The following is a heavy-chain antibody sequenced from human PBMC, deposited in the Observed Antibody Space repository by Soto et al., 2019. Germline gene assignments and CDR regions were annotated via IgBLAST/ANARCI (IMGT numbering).Heavy chain of an antibody. V-gene: IGHV3-23*01. CDR2: ISGSGGST. J-gene: IGHJ4*02. CDR3: AKDHQGLWSGYSAGDYFDY. Sequence: GGSLRLSCAASGFTFSSYAMSWVRQAPGKGLEWVSAISGSGGSTYYADSVKGRFTISRDNSKNTLYLQMNSLRAEDTAVYYCAKDHQGLWSGYSAGDYFDYWGQGTLVTVSS. CDR1: GFTFSSYA. D-gene: IGHD3-3*01.